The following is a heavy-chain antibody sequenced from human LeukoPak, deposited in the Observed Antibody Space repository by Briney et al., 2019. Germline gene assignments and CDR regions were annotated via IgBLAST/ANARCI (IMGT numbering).Heavy chain of an antibody. CDR3: ARDFKYSSSWYGTGWFDP. CDR2: IYHSGST. CDR1: GYSISSGYY. D-gene: IGHD6-13*01. J-gene: IGHJ5*02. Sequence: SETLSLTCTVSGYSISSGYYWGWIRQPPGKGLGWIGSIYHSGSTYYNPSLKSRVTISVDTSKNQFSLKLSSVTAADTAVYYCARDFKYSSSWYGTGWFDPWGQGTLVTVSS. V-gene: IGHV4-38-2*02.